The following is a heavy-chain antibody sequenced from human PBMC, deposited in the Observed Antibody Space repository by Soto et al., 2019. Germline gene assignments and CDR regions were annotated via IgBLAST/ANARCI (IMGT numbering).Heavy chain of an antibody. J-gene: IGHJ6*02. CDR3: ARGLWFGELLSLPHYYGMDV. V-gene: IGHV3-74*01. Sequence: GGSLRLSCAASGFTFSSYWMHWVRQAPGKGLVWVSRINSDGSSTSYADSVKGRFTISRDNAKNTLYLQMNSLRAEDTAVYYCARGLWFGELLSLPHYYGMDVWGQGTTVTVSS. D-gene: IGHD3-10*01. CDR2: INSDGSST. CDR1: GFTFSSYW.